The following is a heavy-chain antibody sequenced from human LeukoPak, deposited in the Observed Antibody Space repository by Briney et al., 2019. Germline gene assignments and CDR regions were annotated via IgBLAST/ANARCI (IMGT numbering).Heavy chain of an antibody. Sequence: PSETLSLTCTVSGGSISSYYWSWIRQPAGKGLEWIGRIYTSGSTNYNPSLKSRVTMSVDTSKNQFSLKLSSVTAADTAVYYCARDSLLWSGYYNWFDPWGQGTLVTVSP. CDR3: ARDSLLWSGYYNWFDP. V-gene: IGHV4-4*07. J-gene: IGHJ5*02. CDR1: GGSISSYY. CDR2: IYTSGST. D-gene: IGHD3-3*01.